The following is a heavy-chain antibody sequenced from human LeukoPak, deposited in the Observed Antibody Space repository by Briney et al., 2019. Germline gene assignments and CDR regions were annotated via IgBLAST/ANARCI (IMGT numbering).Heavy chain of an antibody. CDR3: AGTSRQLAGTTENWFDP. CDR2: ISSSSSYI. CDR1: GFTFSSYS. Sequence: GGSLRLSCAASGFTFSSYSMNWVRQAPGKGLEWVSSISSSSSYIYYADSVKGRFTISRDNAKNSLYLQMNSLRAEDTAVYYCAGTSRQLAGTTENWFDPWGQGTLVTVSS. D-gene: IGHD1-14*01. V-gene: IGHV3-21*01. J-gene: IGHJ5*02.